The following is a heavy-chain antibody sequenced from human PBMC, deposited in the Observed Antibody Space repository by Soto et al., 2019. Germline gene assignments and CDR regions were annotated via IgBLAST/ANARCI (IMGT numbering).Heavy chain of an antibody. CDR3: ARESGIAAAGTGYYYGMDV. D-gene: IGHD6-13*01. Sequence: PSQTLSLTCAISGDSVSSNSAAWNWIRQSPSRGLEWLGRTYYRSKWYNDYAVSVKSRITINPDTSKNQFSLQLNSVTPEDTAVYYCARESGIAAAGTGYYYGMDVWGQGTTVTVSS. V-gene: IGHV6-1*01. J-gene: IGHJ6*02. CDR2: TYYRSKWYN. CDR1: GDSVSSNSAA.